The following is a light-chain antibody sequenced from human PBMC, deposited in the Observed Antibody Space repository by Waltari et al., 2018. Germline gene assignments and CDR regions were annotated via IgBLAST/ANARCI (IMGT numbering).Light chain of an antibody. J-gene: IGLJ3*02. Sequence: QSVLTQPPSVSGAPGQRVTIPCPGSGSNIGAGYDVHWYQQLPRAAPKLLLYGSSTRPLGVPDRFFGSTSGTSASLAITGLQAEDEADYYCQSYDTSLSVVFGGGTKLTVL. CDR1: GSNIGAGYD. CDR3: QSYDTSLSVV. V-gene: IGLV1-40*01. CDR2: GSS.